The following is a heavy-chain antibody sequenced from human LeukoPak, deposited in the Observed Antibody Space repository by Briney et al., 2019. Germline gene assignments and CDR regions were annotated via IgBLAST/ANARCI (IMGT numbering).Heavy chain of an antibody. D-gene: IGHD6-13*01. Sequence: PGGSLRLSCAASGFTFSSYAMSWVRQAPGKGLEWVSAISGSGGSTYYADSVKGRFTISRDNSKNTLYLQMNSLRAEDTAVYYCTSRSSSWFRYYFDYRGQGTLVTVSS. J-gene: IGHJ4*02. V-gene: IGHV3-23*01. CDR2: ISGSGGST. CDR3: TSRSSSWFRYYFDY. CDR1: GFTFSSYA.